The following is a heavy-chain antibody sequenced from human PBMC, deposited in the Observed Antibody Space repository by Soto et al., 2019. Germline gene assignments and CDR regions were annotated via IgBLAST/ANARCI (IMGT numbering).Heavy chain of an antibody. CDR3: ARGIQWRYGMDV. D-gene: IGHD5-12*01. CDR1: GFAFDSHW. V-gene: IGHV3-74*01. CDR2: INGDGSST. Sequence: EVQLVESGGGLVQPGGSLRLSCAAAGFAFDSHWMHWVRQAPGKGLEWVSRINGDGSSTFYADSVKGRFTISRDNARNTVYLQMNSLRAEDTAVYYCARGIQWRYGMDVWGQGTTVTVSS. J-gene: IGHJ6*02.